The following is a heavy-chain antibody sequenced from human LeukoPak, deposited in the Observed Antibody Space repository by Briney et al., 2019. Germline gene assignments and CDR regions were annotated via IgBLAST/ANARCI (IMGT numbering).Heavy chain of an antibody. CDR1: EFTFSSYG. Sequence: GRSLRLSCAASEFTFSSYGMHWVRQAPGKGLEWVAVISYDGSNKYYADSVKGRFTISRDNSKNTLYLQMNSLRAEDTAVYYCAKGGISGWGFFDYWGQGTLVTVSS. J-gene: IGHJ4*02. CDR2: ISYDGSNK. D-gene: IGHD6-19*01. CDR3: AKGGISGWGFFDY. V-gene: IGHV3-30*18.